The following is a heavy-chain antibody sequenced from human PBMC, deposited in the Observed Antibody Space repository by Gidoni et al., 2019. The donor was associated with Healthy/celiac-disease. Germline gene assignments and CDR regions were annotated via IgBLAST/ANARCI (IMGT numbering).Heavy chain of an antibody. V-gene: IGHV3-33*01. Sequence: QVQLVESGGGVVQPGRSLRLSCAASGFPFSSYGMHWVRQAPGKGLEWVAVIWYDGSNKYYADSVKGRFTISRDNSKDTLYLQMNSLRAEDTAVYYCARDGLGGGRYFDLWGRGTLVTVSS. CDR1: GFPFSSYG. J-gene: IGHJ2*01. D-gene: IGHD2-15*01. CDR2: IWYDGSNK. CDR3: ARDGLGGGRYFDL.